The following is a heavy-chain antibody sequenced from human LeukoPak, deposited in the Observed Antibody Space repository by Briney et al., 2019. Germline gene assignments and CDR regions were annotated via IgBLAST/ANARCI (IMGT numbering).Heavy chain of an antibody. D-gene: IGHD5-18*01. CDR3: AREVLDTAMALGY. CDR1: GFTFRSYE. J-gene: IGHJ4*02. V-gene: IGHV3-48*03. CDR2: ISSSGSTI. Sequence: GGSLRLSCAASGFTFRSYEMNWVRQAPGKGLEWVSYISSSGSTIYYADSVKGRFTISRDNAKNSLYLQMNSLRAEDTAVYYCAREVLDTAMALGYWGQGTLVTVSS.